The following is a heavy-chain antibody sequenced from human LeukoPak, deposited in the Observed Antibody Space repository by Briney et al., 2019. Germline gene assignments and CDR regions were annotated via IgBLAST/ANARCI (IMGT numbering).Heavy chain of an antibody. V-gene: IGHV3-23*01. J-gene: IGHJ4*02. D-gene: IGHD4-17*01. CDR1: GFTFSSYA. CDR3: AKGGPYGDYVPVDY. Sequence: PGGSLRLSCAASGFTFSSYAMSWARQAPGKGLEWVSAISGSGGSTYYADSVKGRFTISRDNSKNTLYLQMNSLRAEDTAVYYCAKGGPYGDYVPVDYWGQGTLVTVSS. CDR2: ISGSGGST.